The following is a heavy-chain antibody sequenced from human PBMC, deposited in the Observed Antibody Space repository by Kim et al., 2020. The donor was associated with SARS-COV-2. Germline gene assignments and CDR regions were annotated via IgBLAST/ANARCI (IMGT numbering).Heavy chain of an antibody. D-gene: IGHD5-12*01. Sequence: GGSLRLSCAASGFTFDDCAMHWVRQAPGKGLEWISVISWNSNIIAYADSVKGRFTISRDNAKNSLYLQMSSLQTEDTAFYYCLKDISMVATSVFDSWGQG. J-gene: IGHJ4*02. CDR1: GFTFDDCA. V-gene: IGHV3-9*01. CDR3: LKDISMVATSVFDS. CDR2: ISWNSNII.